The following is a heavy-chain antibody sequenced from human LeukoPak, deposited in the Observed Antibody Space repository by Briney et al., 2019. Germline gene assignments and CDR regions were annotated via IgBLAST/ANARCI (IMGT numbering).Heavy chain of an antibody. Sequence: SETLSLTCAVSGYSISSGYYWGWIRQPPGKGLEWIGSIYHSGSTYYNPSLKSRVTISVDTSKNRFSLKLSSVTAADTAVYYCARDERSSGWFDPWGQGTLVTVSS. D-gene: IGHD6-19*01. V-gene: IGHV4-38-2*02. CDR3: ARDERSSGWFDP. CDR2: IYHSGST. J-gene: IGHJ5*02. CDR1: GYSISSGYY.